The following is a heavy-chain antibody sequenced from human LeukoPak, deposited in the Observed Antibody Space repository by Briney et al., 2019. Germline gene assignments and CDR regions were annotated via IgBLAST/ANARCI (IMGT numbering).Heavy chain of an antibody. J-gene: IGHJ4*02. CDR2: IIPIFGTA. D-gene: IGHD3-10*01. CDR3: ARGFGELSFDY. CDR1: GGTFSSYA. V-gene: IGHV1-69*13. Sequence: ASVKVSCKASGGTFSSYAISWMRQAPGQGLEWMGGIIPIFGTANYAQKFQGRVTITADESTSTAYMELSSLRSEDTAVYYCARGFGELSFDYWGQGTLVTVSS.